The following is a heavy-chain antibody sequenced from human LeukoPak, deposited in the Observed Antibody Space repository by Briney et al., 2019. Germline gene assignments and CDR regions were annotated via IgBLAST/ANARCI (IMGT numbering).Heavy chain of an antibody. V-gene: IGHV5-51*01. J-gene: IGHJ4*02. CDR3: ARQRIGVYSYGYEVDY. Sequence: GESLKISCKGSGYSFTSYWIGWVRQMPGKGLEWMGIIYPGDSDTRYSPSFQGQVTISADKSISTAYLQWSSLKASDTAMYYCARQRIGVYSYGYEVDYWGQGTLVTVSS. CDR1: GYSFTSYW. CDR2: IYPGDSDT. D-gene: IGHD5-18*01.